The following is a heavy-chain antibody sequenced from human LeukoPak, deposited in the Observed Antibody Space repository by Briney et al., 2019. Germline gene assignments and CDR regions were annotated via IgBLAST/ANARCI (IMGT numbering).Heavy chain of an antibody. CDR2: ISPRGGGT. J-gene: IGHJ4*02. V-gene: IGHV3-23*01. CDR1: GFPFSNHG. CDR3: ARDGYSGSDAL. Sequence: GGSLRLSCAAPGFPFSNHGMNWVRQAPGKGLEWLSGISPRGGGTYYADSVKGRFTISRDDSKSTLSLQMNSLRVEDTAVYYCARDGYSGSDALWGQGTLVTVSS. D-gene: IGHD5-12*01.